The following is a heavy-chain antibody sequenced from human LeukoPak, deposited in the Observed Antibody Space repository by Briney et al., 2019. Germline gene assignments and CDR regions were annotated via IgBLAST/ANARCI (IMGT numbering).Heavy chain of an antibody. CDR2: INQDGSEE. V-gene: IGHV3-7*01. J-gene: IGHJ6*03. D-gene: IGHD2-15*01. CDR1: GYTFSTYW. Sequence: GESLKISCAASGYTFSTYWMNWVRQAPGKGLEWVANINQDGSEEYYVDSVRGRFTISRDNAKNSLYLQTNSLRAEDTAVYYCARLVAPFYYYIDVWGKGTTVTVSS. CDR3: ARLVAPFYYYIDV.